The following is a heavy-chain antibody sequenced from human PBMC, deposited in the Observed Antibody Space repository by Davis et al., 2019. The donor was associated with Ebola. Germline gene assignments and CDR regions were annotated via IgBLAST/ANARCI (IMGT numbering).Heavy chain of an antibody. Sequence: SETLSLTCTVSGGSISSYYWSWIRQPPGKGLEWIGYIYYSGSTNYNPSLKSRVTISVDTSKNQFSLKLSSVTAADTAVYYCARVDYDFWSGYNWFYPWGQGTLVTVSS. D-gene: IGHD3-3*01. CDR3: ARVDYDFWSGYNWFYP. V-gene: IGHV4-59*01. CDR1: GGSISSYY. CDR2: IYYSGST. J-gene: IGHJ5*02.